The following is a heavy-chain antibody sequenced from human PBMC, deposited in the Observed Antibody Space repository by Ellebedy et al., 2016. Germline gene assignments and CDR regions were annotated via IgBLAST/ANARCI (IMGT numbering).Heavy chain of an antibody. V-gene: IGHV3-30*03. CDR3: ARGFLGFGLGSYPDY. J-gene: IGHJ4*02. CDR1: GFTFSSYG. Sequence: GGSLRLSXAASGFTFSSYGIHWVRQAPGKGLEWVAFLSNDGGDQYYEDSVKGRFTISKDNSKNTLYLQMNSLRPEDTAVYYCARGFLGFGLGSYPDYWGQGALVTVSS. D-gene: IGHD3-10*01. CDR2: LSNDGGDQ.